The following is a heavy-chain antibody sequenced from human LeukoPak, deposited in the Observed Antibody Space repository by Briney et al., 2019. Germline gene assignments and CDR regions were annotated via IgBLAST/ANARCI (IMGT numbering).Heavy chain of an antibody. CDR1: GFTLSSYR. J-gene: IGHJ4*02. D-gene: IGHD3-10*02. Sequence: GGSLRLSCAASGFTLSSYRMHWVRQAPGKGLVWVSRIKNDGSSTSYADSVKGRFTISRDNAKNTLYLQMNSLRAEDTAVYYCARDRAYNVLDYWGQGTLVTVSS. V-gene: IGHV3-74*01. CDR3: ARDRAYNVLDY. CDR2: IKNDGSST.